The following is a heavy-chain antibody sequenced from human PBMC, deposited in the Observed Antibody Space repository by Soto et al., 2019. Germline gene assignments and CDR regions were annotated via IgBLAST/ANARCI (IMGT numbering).Heavy chain of an antibody. V-gene: IGHV3-13*01. J-gene: IGHJ6*02. CDR3: SRGFGTTSDGMDV. CDR1: GFSFSTYD. CDR2: IGTAGDT. D-gene: IGHD3-10*01. Sequence: EVQLVESGGGLVQPGGSLRLSCAGSGFSFSTYDMHWVRQATGKGLEWVSSIGTAGDTYYEDSVRGRFTISREHAKNSLYLEKKNLRVGDTAVYYCSRGFGTTSDGMDVWGRGTTVTVSS.